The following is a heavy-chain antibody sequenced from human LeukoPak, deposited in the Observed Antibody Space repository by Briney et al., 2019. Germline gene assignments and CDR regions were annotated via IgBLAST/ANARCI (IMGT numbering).Heavy chain of an antibody. CDR1: GFTFGDYA. CDR2: IRSKAYGGTT. J-gene: IGHJ5*02. D-gene: IGHD4-17*01. Sequence: GGSLRLSCTASGFTFGDYAMSWFRQAPGKGREWVGFIRSKAYGGTTEYAASVKGRFTISRDDSKSIAYLQMNSLRAEDTAVYYCAGYGGYIPWGQGTLVTVSS. V-gene: IGHV3-49*03. CDR3: AGYGGYIP.